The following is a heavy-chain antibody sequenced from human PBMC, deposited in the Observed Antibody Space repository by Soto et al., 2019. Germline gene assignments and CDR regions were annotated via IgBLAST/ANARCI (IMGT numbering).Heavy chain of an antibody. CDR1: GFTVSSSY. D-gene: IGHD1-26*01. CDR3: ARDSWVRAPLSLNGMDV. Sequence: LRRSCAASGFTVSSSYMSWVRQAPGKGLEWVSVIYSGGSTYYADSVKGRFTISRDNSKNTLYLQMNRLRAEDTAVYYCARDSWVRAPLSLNGMDVWGQGTTVSVSS. CDR2: IYSGGST. J-gene: IGHJ6*02. V-gene: IGHV3-53*01.